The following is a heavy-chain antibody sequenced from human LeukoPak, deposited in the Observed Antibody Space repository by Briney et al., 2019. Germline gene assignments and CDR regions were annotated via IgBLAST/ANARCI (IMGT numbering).Heavy chain of an antibody. D-gene: IGHD6-13*01. J-gene: IGHJ4*02. CDR1: GFTFSSYG. CDR2: ISYDGNNK. V-gene: IGHV3-30*03. Sequence: GGSLRLSCAASGFTFSSYGMHWVRQAPGKGLEWVAVISYDGNNKYYADSVKDRFTISRDNSKNTLYLQMNSLRPDDTAVYNCARDGTSSSWYPRGYFDYWGQGTLVTVSS. CDR3: ARDGTSSSWYPRGYFDY.